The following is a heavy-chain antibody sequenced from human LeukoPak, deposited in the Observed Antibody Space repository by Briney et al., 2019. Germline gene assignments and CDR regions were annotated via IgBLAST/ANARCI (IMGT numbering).Heavy chain of an antibody. CDR1: GFTFSSYS. V-gene: IGHV3-21*01. Sequence: SGGSLRLSCAASGFTFSSYSMNWVRQAPGKGLEWVSSISSSSSYIYYADSVKGRFTISGDNAKNSLYLQMNSLRAEDTAVYYCARHQHYDFWSGYSYYWGQGTLVTVSS. CDR2: ISSSSSYI. CDR3: ARHQHYDFWSGYSYY. D-gene: IGHD3-3*01. J-gene: IGHJ4*02.